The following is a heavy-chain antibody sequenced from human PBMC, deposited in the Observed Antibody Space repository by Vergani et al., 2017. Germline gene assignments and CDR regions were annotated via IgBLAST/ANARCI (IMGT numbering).Heavy chain of an antibody. D-gene: IGHD1-26*01. CDR2: ISSSSSYI. J-gene: IGHJ4*02. CDR3: ARDRGVSYRFDY. CDR1: GFTFSSYS. Sequence: EVQLVESGGGLVKPGGSLRLSCVASGFTFSSYSMNWVRQAPGKGLESVSSISSSSSYIYYAESVKGRFTISRDNAKNSLYLQMNSLRAEDTAVYYCARDRGVSYRFDYWGQGTLVTVSS. V-gene: IGHV3-21*01.